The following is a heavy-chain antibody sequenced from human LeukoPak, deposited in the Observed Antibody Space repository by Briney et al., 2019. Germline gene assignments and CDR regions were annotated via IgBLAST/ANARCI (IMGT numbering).Heavy chain of an antibody. CDR1: GFTFSSYW. Sequence: GGSLRLSCGASGFTFSSYWMAWVRQAPGKGVEGVANIKRDASERYYVDSVKGRFSISRDNAKNSLYLQMNSLTDDDTAVYHCARDVSGSLDYWGQGTLVTVSS. J-gene: IGHJ4*02. V-gene: IGHV3-7*01. D-gene: IGHD3-16*01. CDR3: ARDVSGSLDY. CDR2: IKRDASER.